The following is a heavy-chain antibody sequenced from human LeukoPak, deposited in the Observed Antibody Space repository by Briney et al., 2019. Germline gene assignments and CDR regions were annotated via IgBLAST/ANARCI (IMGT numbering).Heavy chain of an antibody. CDR3: ARHVSSVGVAVVITMIDS. Sequence: KASETLSLTCSVSGASLSSRTSYWGWIRQPPGEGLEWIGTIYSSGNTYYNPSLKSRVTISGDTSKNQLSLRVNSVTAADTAVYYCARHVSSVGVAVVITMIDSWGQGILVTVSS. CDR2: IYSSGNT. V-gene: IGHV4-39*01. J-gene: IGHJ4*02. D-gene: IGHD2-15*01. CDR1: GASLSSRTSY.